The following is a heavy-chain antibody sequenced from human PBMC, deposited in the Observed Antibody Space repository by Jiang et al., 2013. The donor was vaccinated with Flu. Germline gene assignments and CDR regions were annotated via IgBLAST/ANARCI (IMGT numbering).Heavy chain of an antibody. CDR2: ISGSGGNT. CDR3: VRDIFDADMDHYDGAGHVQNWLDP. CDR1: GFTFSTYG. Sequence: QLVESGGGVVQPGRSLRLSCAASGFTFSTYGMHWVRQAPGKGLVWVAGISGSGGNTYYGGSVKGRFTISRDNSKRTLHLHLSTVRVEDTAVYYCVRDIFDADMDHYDGAGHVQNWLDPWGQGTQVTVSS. D-gene: IGHD3-3*02. V-gene: IGHV3-33*01. J-gene: IGHJ5*02.